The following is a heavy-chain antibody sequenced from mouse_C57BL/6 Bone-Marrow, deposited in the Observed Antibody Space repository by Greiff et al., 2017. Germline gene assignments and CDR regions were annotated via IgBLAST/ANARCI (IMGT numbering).Heavy chain of an antibody. J-gene: IGHJ2*01. Sequence: QVQLQQSGAELVRPGASVKLSCKASGYTFTDYYINWVKQRPGQGLEWIARIYPGSGNTYYNEKFKGKATLTAEKSSSTAYMQLSSLTSEDSPVYFCARRGPYYGSSYFDYWGQGTTLTVSS. V-gene: IGHV1-76*01. CDR1: GYTFTDYY. CDR2: IYPGSGNT. CDR3: ARRGPYYGSSYFDY. D-gene: IGHD1-1*01.